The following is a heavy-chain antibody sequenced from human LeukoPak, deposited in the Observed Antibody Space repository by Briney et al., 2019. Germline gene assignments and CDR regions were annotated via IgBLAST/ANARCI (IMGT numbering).Heavy chain of an antibody. D-gene: IGHD1-26*01. J-gene: IGHJ4*02. CDR2: MSVSSGLI. Sequence: GGSLRLSCAASRFTFSSYSMNWVRQAPGKGLEWVSSMSVSSGLIYYADSVKGRFTISRDNAKSSLYLQMNRLRVEDTAVYYCAREFAGSASGAGYWGQGTLVTVSS. V-gene: IGHV3-21*01. CDR1: RFTFSSYS. CDR3: AREFAGSASGAGY.